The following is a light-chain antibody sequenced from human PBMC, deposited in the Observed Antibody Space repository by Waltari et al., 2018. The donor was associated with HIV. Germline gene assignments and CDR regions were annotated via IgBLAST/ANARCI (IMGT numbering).Light chain of an antibody. V-gene: IGLV3-25*03. CDR2: KDT. CDR1: ALPKQY. CDR3: QSADSSGTGV. Sequence: SYELTQPPSVSVSPGQTARITCSGDALPKQYAYWYHQKPGQAPVLVIYKDTERPSGIPGRFSGSGAGTTVTLSISGGQAEDEADYYCQSADSSGTGVFGGGTKLTVL. J-gene: IGLJ3*02.